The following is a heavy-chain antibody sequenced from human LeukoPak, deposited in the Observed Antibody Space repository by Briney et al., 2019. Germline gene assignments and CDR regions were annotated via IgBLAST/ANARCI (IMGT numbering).Heavy chain of an antibody. CDR2: INHSGST. J-gene: IGHJ4*02. V-gene: IGHV4-34*01. D-gene: IGHD6-19*01. Sequence: NSSETLSLTCAVYGGSFSGYYWSWIRQPPGKGLEWIGEINHSGSTNYNPSLKSRVTISVDTSKNQFSLKLSSVTAADTAVYYCARTEDSSGWYGPDYWGQGTLVTVSS. CDR1: GGSFSGYY. CDR3: ARTEDSSGWYGPDY.